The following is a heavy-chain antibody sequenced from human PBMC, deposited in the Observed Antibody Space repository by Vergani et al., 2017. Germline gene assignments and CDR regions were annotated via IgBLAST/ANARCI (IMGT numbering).Heavy chain of an antibody. CDR2: FDPEDGET. Sequence: QVQLVQSGAEVKKPGASVKVSCKVSGYTLTELSMHWVRPAPGKGLEWMGGFDPEDGETIYAQKFQGRVTMTEDTSTDTAYMELSSLRSEDTAVYYCATDANRGPRDYYYYYMDFWGKGTTVTFSS. V-gene: IGHV1-24*01. D-gene: IGHD1-14*01. CDR3: ATDANRGPRDYYYYYMDF. CDR1: GYTLTELS. J-gene: IGHJ6*03.